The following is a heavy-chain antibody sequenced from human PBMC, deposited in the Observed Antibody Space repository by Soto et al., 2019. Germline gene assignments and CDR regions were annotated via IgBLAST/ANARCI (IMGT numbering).Heavy chain of an antibody. CDR1: GYTFTNYG. Sequence: ASVKVSCKASGYTFTNYGISWVRQAPGQGLEWMGWISAYNGNTNYAQRLQGRVTLTTDTSTNTAYMELRSLTCDDTAVYYCARASYYYASGNNYADDYWGQGTLVTVSS. J-gene: IGHJ4*02. D-gene: IGHD3-10*01. V-gene: IGHV1-18*01. CDR2: ISAYNGNT. CDR3: ARASYYYASGNNYADDY.